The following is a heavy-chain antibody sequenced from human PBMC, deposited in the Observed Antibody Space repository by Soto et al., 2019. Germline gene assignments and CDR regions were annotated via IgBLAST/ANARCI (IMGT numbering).Heavy chain of an antibody. V-gene: IGHV3-15*07. CDR2: IKRKFDGEAT. J-gene: IGHJ6*02. CDR3: TTGSVEGV. CDR1: GFSFSNAW. Sequence: EVQLVESGGGLVKPGGSLRLSCAGSGFSFSNAWMNWVRQAPGKGLEWVGRIKRKFDGEATDYAAPVKGRFTVSRDDSKSALYLHMNSLKGDDTAVYYCTTGSVEGVWGQGTTVTVSS. D-gene: IGHD2-15*01.